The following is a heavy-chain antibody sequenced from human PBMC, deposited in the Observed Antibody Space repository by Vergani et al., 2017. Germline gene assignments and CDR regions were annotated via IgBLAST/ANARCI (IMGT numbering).Heavy chain of an antibody. CDR3: ARSRPYCTSGSGPAI. J-gene: IGHJ4*02. CDR1: GYSISRGYY. Sequence: QVQLQESGPGLVKPSETLSLTCSVSGYSISRGYYWGWIRPPPGKGLEWIATVFHSGSAYYNTSLRRRVTISVETSKNQFSLRLTTLTAADTAVYYCARSRPYCTSGSGPAIWGQGTLVTVSS. V-gene: IGHV4-38-2*02. CDR2: VFHSGSA. D-gene: IGHD2-8*01.